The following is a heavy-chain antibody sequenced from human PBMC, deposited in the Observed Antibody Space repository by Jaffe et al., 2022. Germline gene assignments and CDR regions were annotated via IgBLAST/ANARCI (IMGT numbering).Heavy chain of an antibody. CDR2: IDWDDDK. CDR1: GFSLSTSGMC. V-gene: IGHV2-70*01. Sequence: QVTLRESGPALVKPTQTLTLTCTFSGFSLSTSGMCVSWIRQPPGKALEWLALIDWDDDKYYSTSLKTRLTISKDTSKNQVVLTMTNMDPVDTATYYCARIRQCMAAAGPEYYFDYWGQGTLVTVSS. CDR3: ARIRQCMAAAGPEYYFDY. D-gene: IGHD6-13*01. J-gene: IGHJ4*02.